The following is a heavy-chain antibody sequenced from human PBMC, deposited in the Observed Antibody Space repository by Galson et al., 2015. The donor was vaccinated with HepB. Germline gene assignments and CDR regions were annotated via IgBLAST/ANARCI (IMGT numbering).Heavy chain of an antibody. CDR2: IDADGSEN. J-gene: IGHJ4*02. D-gene: IGHD5-12*01. CDR3: AREISGGYTYFDY. CDR1: GFTFPSYW. Sequence: SLRLSCAASGFTFPSYWMTWVRQAPGKGLEWVANIDADGSENYYVDSVKGRFTISRDNAKNSLFLQLTSLRVEDTAVYYCAREISGGYTYFDYWGQGTLVTVSS. V-gene: IGHV3-7*03.